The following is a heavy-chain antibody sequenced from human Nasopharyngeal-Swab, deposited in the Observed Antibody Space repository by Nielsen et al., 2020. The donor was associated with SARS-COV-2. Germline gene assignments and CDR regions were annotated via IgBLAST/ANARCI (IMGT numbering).Heavy chain of an antibody. CDR2: IGDKAHNYAT. J-gene: IGHJ4*02. CDR3: TTDYYFDY. V-gene: IGHV3-73*01. D-gene: IGHD4/OR15-4a*01. Sequence: GGSLRLSCAASGFVFSGSAIHWVRQASGGGLEWVGRIGDKAHNYATTYAASVKGRFTISRDDSKNTAFLQMDSLNTEDTALYYCTTDYYFDYWGQGTLVTVSS. CDR1: GFVFSGSA.